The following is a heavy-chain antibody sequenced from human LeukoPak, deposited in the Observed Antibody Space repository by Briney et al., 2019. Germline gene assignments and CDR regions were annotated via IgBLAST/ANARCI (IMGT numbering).Heavy chain of an antibody. Sequence: SETLSLTCAVSGYSISSGYYWGWIRQPPGKGLEWIGSIYHSGSTYYNPSLKSRVTISVDTSKNQFSLKLSSVTAADTAVYYCARRWSDSSGYYLDAFDIWGQGTIVTVSS. V-gene: IGHV4-38-2*01. D-gene: IGHD3-22*01. J-gene: IGHJ3*02. CDR3: ARRWSDSSGYYLDAFDI. CDR1: GYSISSGYY. CDR2: IYHSGST.